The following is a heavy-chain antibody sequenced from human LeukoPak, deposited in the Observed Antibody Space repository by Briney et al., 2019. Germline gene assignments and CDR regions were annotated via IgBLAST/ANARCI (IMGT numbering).Heavy chain of an antibody. CDR1: GFTFSNYG. V-gene: IGHV3-33*06. Sequence: GGSVRLSCVASGFTFSNYGMHRVRQAPAKGLDWVAVMWYDGSYKYYADSVKGRFTISRENPKNTLYLQMNSLRADDTGIYYCAKVVQYTASTGTGLDYWGQGTLVTVSS. D-gene: IGHD6-13*01. J-gene: IGHJ4*02. CDR3: AKVVQYTASTGTGLDY. CDR2: MWYDGSYK.